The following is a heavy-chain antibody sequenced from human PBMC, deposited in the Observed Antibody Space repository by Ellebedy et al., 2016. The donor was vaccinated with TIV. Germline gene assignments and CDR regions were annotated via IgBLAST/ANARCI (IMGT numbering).Heavy chain of an antibody. Sequence: GGSLRLSCEASGFTFSNNWMHRVRQAPGKGPVWVSRIKGDGSSTSYADSVKGRFTISRDNAKNTLYLQMNSLRAEDTAVYYCVRDGVGAPPFDYWGQGTLVTVSS. CDR1: GFTFSNNW. CDR2: IKGDGSST. D-gene: IGHD1-26*01. J-gene: IGHJ4*02. CDR3: VRDGVGAPPFDY. V-gene: IGHV3-74*01.